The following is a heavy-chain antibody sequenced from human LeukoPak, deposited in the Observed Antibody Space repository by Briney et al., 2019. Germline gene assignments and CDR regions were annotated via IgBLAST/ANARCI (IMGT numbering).Heavy chain of an antibody. D-gene: IGHD2-2*01. Sequence: SETLSLTCTVSGGSISSYYWSWIRQPPGKGLEWIGYMHYSGRTNYNPSLKSRATISIDTSKNQFSLKLSSVAAADTAVYYCARFEYCSSTSCGGYYYYGVDAWGQGTTVTVSS. V-gene: IGHV4-59*01. J-gene: IGHJ6*02. CDR2: MHYSGRT. CDR3: ARFEYCSSTSCGGYYYYGVDA. CDR1: GGSISSYY.